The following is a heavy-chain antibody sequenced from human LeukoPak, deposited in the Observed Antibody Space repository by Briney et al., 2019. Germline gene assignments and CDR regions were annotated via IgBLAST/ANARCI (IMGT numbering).Heavy chain of an antibody. CDR2: INHSGST. CDR1: GGSFSGYY. V-gene: IGHV4-34*01. D-gene: IGHD3-3*01. J-gene: IGHJ5*02. CDR3: ARGQDFWSGYPPNWFDP. Sequence: ASETLSLTCAVYGGSFSGYYWSWIRQPPGKGLEWIGEINHSGSTNYNPPLKSRVTISVDTSKNQFSLKLSSVTAADTAVYYCARGQDFWSGYPPNWFDPWGQGTLVTVSS.